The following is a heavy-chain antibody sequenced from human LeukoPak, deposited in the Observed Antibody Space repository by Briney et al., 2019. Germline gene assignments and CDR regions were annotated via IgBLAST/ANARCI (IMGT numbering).Heavy chain of an antibody. CDR3: ARVGGIQLWLLHYFDY. CDR2: INPNSGGT. D-gene: IGHD5-18*01. Sequence: ASVKVSCKASGYTFAGYYMHWVRQAPGQGLEWMGWINPNSGGTNYAQKFQGRVTMTRDTSISTAYMELSRLRSDDTAVYYCARVGGIQLWLLHYFDYWGQGTLVTVSS. CDR1: GYTFAGYY. J-gene: IGHJ4*02. V-gene: IGHV1-2*02.